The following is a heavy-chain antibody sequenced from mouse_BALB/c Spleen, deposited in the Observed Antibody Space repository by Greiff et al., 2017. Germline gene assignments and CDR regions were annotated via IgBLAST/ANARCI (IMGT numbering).Heavy chain of an antibody. CDR3: ATRSIYYGNYRFAY. CDR2: IIPGSGST. Sequence: QVQLQQSGAELMKPGASVKISCKATGYTFSSYWIEWVKQRPGHGLEWIGEIIPGSGSTNYNEKFKGKATFTADTSSNTAYMQLSSLTSEDSAVSYCATRSIYYGNYRFAYWGQGTLVTVSA. D-gene: IGHD2-1*01. J-gene: IGHJ3*01. V-gene: IGHV1-9*01. CDR1: GYTFSSYW.